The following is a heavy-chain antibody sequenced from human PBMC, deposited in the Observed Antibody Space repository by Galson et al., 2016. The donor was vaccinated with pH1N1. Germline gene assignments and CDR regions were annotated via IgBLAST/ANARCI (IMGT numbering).Heavy chain of an antibody. CDR3: AKDRSREFLHFPFDAFDV. CDR1: GFTFKNYV. Sequence: SGFTFKNYVMSWVRQAPGKGLEWVSVISGRGGNTYYADSVKGRFTISRDNFKNTLYLEMNKLKDDDTAVYYCAKDRSREFLHFPFDAFDVWGQGTMVSVSA. CDR2: ISGRGGNT. V-gene: IGHV3-23*01. J-gene: IGHJ3*01. D-gene: IGHD3-10*01.